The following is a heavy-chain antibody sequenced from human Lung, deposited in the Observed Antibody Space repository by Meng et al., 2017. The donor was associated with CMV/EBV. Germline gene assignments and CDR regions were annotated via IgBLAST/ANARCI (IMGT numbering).Heavy chain of an antibody. D-gene: IGHD1-26*01. V-gene: IGHV4-61*01. CDR2: ISYSGST. CDR1: GCAVNSPNYY. J-gene: IGHJ4*02. CDR3: ARQWAGSSFDY. Sequence: CIVSGCAVNSPNYYWSWIRQSPGKGMEWIGYISYSGSTTYNPSLNSRVTIAMDKSKNQFSLNLFSLTPADSALYYCARQWAGSSFDYWGQGALVTVSS.